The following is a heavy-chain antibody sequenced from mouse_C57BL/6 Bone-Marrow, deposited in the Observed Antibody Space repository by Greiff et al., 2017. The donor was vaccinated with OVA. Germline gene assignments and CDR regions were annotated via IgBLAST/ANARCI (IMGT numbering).Heavy chain of an antibody. CDR3: TRSYTWFAY. V-gene: IGHV1-15*01. J-gene: IGHJ3*01. CDR2: IDPETGGS. CDR1: GYTFTDYE. Sequence: VQLQQSGAELVRPGASVTLSCKASGYTFTDYEMHWVKQTPVHGLAWIGAIDPETGGSAYNQKFKGKAILTADKSSSTAYMELRSLTSEDSAVFYCTRSYTWFAYWGQGTLVTVSA.